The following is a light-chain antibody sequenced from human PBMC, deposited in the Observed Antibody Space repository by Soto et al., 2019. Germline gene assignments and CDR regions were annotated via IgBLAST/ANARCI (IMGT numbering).Light chain of an antibody. CDR3: QQYDNVPWT. V-gene: IGKV1-33*01. J-gene: IGKJ1*01. CDR2: SAV. CDR1: QDINHY. Sequence: DLQMTQSPSSLSASVGDRVTITCQATQDINHYLNWYQQKPGKAPELLIFSAVNSEAGVTSRFSGSGSGTEYTLTITSVQPEDIATYFCQQYDNVPWTFGQGTRVEIK.